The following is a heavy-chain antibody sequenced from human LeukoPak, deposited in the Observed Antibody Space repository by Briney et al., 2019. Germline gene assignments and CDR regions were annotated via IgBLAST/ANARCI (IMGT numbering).Heavy chain of an antibody. J-gene: IGHJ5*02. CDR3: ARGLKEQLVPRDWFDP. CDR2: IYHSGST. Sequence: SQTLSLTCAVSGGSISSGGYSWSWIRQPPGKGLEGIGYIYHSGSTYYNPSLKSRVTISVDRSKNQFSLKLSSVTAADTAVYYCARGLKEQLVPRDWFDPWGQGTLVTVSS. V-gene: IGHV4-30-2*01. CDR1: GGSISSGGYS. D-gene: IGHD6-13*01.